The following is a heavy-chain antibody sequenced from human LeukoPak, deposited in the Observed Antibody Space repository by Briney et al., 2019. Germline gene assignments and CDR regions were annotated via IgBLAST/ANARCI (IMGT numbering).Heavy chain of an antibody. V-gene: IGHV3-7*01. D-gene: IGHD5-12*01. CDR1: GFTFSSYR. CDR2: IKQDGGEK. J-gene: IGHJ4*02. CDR3: ARARGGYDLDY. Sequence: GGSLRLSCAASGFTFSSYRMSWVRQAPGKGLEWVANIKQDGGEKYYVESVKGRFTISRDNVKNSLYLQMNSLRVEDTAVYYCARARGGYDLDYWGQGTLVTVSS.